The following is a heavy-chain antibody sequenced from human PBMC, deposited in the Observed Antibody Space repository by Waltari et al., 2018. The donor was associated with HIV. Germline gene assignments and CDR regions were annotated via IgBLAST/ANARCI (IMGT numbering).Heavy chain of an antibody. V-gene: IGHV4-59*01. CDR2: IYYSGST. J-gene: IGHJ6*02. CDR3: ARDRGNWNYAGMDV. CDR1: GGSISSYY. D-gene: IGHD1-1*01. Sequence: QVQLQESGPGLVKPSETLSLTCTVSGGSISSYYWSWSRQPPGKGLEWIGYIYYSGSTNYNPSLKSRVTISVDTSKNQFSLKLSSVTAADTAVYYCARDRGNWNYAGMDVWGQGTTVTVSS.